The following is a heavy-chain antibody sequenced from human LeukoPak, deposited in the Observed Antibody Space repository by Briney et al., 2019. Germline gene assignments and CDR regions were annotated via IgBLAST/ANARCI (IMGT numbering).Heavy chain of an antibody. CDR3: ARGGDGSGSDY. CDR1: GGTFSSYA. Sequence: SVKFSCKASGGTFSSYAISWVRQAPGQGLEWMGRIIPILGIANYAQKFQGRVTITADKSTSTAYMELSSLRSEDTAVYYCARGGDGSGSDYWGQGTLVTVSS. CDR2: IIPILGIA. V-gene: IGHV1-69*04. J-gene: IGHJ4*02. D-gene: IGHD6-19*01.